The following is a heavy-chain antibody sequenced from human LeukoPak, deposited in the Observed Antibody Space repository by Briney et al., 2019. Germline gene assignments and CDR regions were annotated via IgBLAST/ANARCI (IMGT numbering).Heavy chain of an antibody. V-gene: IGHV3-23*01. CDR3: AKAGAVVVVAAKYFDY. CDR2: ISGSGGST. J-gene: IGHJ4*02. Sequence: GVSLRLSCAASGFTFSSYAMSWVRQAPGKGLEWVSAISGSGGSTYYADSVKGRFTISRDNSKNTLYLQMNRLRAEDTAVYYCAKAGAVVVVAAKYFDYWGQGTLVTVSS. D-gene: IGHD2-15*01. CDR1: GFTFSSYA.